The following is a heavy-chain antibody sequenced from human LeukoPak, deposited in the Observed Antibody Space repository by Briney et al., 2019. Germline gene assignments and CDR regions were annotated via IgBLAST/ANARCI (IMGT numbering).Heavy chain of an antibody. CDR1: GGSFSGYY. CDR3: ARGRTYYYDSSGPRGGNWFDP. J-gene: IGHJ5*02. D-gene: IGHD3-22*01. V-gene: IGHV4-34*01. Sequence: PSETLSLTCAVYGGSFSGYYWSWIRQPPGKGLEWIGEINHSGSTNYNPSLKSRVTISVDTSKNQFSLKLSSVTAADTAVYYCARGRTYYYDSSGPRGGNWFDPWGQGTLVTVSS. CDR2: INHSGST.